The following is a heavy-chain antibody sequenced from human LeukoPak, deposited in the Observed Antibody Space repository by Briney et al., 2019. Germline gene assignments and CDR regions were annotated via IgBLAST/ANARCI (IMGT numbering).Heavy chain of an antibody. D-gene: IGHD2-15*01. CDR2: IYSDGSAT. V-gene: IGHV3-74*01. CDR1: GFTFSSYW. J-gene: IGHJ4*02. CDR3: ASEGWQVLDY. Sequence: GSLRLSCAASGFTFSSYWMHWVRQAPGKGLVWVSRIYSDGSATNYAGSVKGRFTISRDNAKNTLYLQMNNLRVEDTAVYYCASEGWQVLDYWGQGTLVTVSS.